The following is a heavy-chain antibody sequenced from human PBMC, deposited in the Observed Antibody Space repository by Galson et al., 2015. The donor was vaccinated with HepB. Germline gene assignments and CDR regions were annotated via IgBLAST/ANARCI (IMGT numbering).Heavy chain of an antibody. CDR2: ISSSSTYI. CDR1: GFTFSTYS. D-gene: IGHD3-22*01. Sequence: SLRLSCAASGFTFSTYSMNWVRQAPGKGLEWVSYISSSSTYIYYTDSVKGRFTISRDNAKNSLYLQMNSLRDEDTAVYYCASEGRHLINSWGQGTLVTVSS. V-gene: IGHV3-48*02. CDR3: ASEGRHLINS. J-gene: IGHJ4*02.